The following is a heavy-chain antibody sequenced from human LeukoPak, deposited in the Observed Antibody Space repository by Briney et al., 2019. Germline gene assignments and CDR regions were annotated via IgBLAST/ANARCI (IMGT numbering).Heavy chain of an antibody. CDR3: ARVGRSRGSLPNSYYYMDV. Sequence: ASVKVSCKASRDTFDSYSISWVRQAPGQGLEWMGGTIPMFGSANYAQKLPGRVTITTDQSTTTAYMELSSLSSEDTAVYYCARVGRSRGSLPNSYYYMDVWGKGTTVTVSS. J-gene: IGHJ6*03. V-gene: IGHV1-69*05. CDR1: RDTFDSYS. D-gene: IGHD2-15*01. CDR2: TIPMFGSA.